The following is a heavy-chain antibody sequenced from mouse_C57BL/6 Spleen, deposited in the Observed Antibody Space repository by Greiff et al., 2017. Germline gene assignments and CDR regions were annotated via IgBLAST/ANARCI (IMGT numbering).Heavy chain of an antibody. J-gene: IGHJ2*01. D-gene: IGHD2-1*01. Sequence: QVQLQQPGAELVRPGSSVKLSCKASGYTFTSYWMDWGKQRPGQGLEWIGNIYPSDSETHYNQKFKDKATLTVDKSSSTAYMQLSSLTSEDSAVYYCAREGYGNYFDYWGQGTTLTVSS. CDR1: GYTFTSYW. CDR2: IYPSDSET. V-gene: IGHV1-61*01. CDR3: AREGYGNYFDY.